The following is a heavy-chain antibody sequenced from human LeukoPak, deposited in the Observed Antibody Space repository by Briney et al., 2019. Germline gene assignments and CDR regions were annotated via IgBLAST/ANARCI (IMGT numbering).Heavy chain of an antibody. V-gene: IGHV7-4-1*02. CDR3: ASGAVAGTRAFDI. CDR1: GYSFTNYG. Sequence: ASVKVSCKTSGYSFTNYGMNWVRQAPGQGLEWMGWINTNTGNPTYAQGFTGRFVFSLDTSVSTAYLQISSLKAEDTAVYYCASGAVAGTRAFDIWGQGTMVTVSS. D-gene: IGHD6-19*01. CDR2: INTNTGNP. J-gene: IGHJ3*02.